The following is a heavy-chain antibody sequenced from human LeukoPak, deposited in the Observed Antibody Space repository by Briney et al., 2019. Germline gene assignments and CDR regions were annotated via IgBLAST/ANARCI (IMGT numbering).Heavy chain of an antibody. Sequence: PGGSLRLSCAASGFTFSSYSMNWVRQAPGKGLEWVSSISSSSSYIYYADSVKGRFTISRDNAKNSLYLQMNSLRAEDTAVYYCARDPSSSWAREDYWGQGTLVTVSS. CDR3: ARDPSSSWAREDY. CDR1: GFTFSSYS. D-gene: IGHD6-13*01. CDR2: ISSSSSYI. V-gene: IGHV3-21*01. J-gene: IGHJ4*02.